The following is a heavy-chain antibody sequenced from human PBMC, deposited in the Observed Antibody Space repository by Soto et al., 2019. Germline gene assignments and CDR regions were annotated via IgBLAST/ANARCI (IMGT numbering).Heavy chain of an antibody. D-gene: IGHD5-12*01. J-gene: IGHJ4*02. CDR2: IIPILGIA. CDR1: GGTFSSYT. Sequence: GASVKVSCKASGGTFSSYTISWVRQAPGQGLEWMGRIIPILGIANYAQKFQGRVTITTDKSTSTAYMELSSLRSEDTAVYYCARVTRGYSGYDHVRPLDYWGQGTLVTVSS. CDR3: ARVTRGYSGYDHVRPLDY. V-gene: IGHV1-69*02.